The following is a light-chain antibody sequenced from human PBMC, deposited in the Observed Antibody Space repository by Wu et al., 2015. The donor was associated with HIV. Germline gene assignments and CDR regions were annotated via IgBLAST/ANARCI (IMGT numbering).Light chain of an antibody. J-gene: IGKJ1*01. CDR3: QQYGTSPWA. Sequence: EIVLTQSPGTLSLSPGERATLSCRASQSVNSNFLAWYQHKPAQAPRLLIFDASRGAPGIADGFSGSGSGTDFTLTISGLEPEDFAVYYCQQYGTSPWAFGQGTKVEIK. CDR1: QSVNSNF. CDR2: DAS. V-gene: IGKV3-20*01.